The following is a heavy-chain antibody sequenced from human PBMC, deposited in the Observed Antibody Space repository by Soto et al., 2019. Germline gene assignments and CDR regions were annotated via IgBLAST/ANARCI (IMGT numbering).Heavy chain of an antibody. CDR1: CFTFGNYG. CDR3: AKVAKSGAVIEYFDS. J-gene: IGHJ4*02. Sequence: GGSLGLSCETSCFTFGNYGMGWVRQAPGKGLYWVSGISSSRRRTYCADSVRGRFTICRDNSKRTGYLQMDTLRAAHTALYYCAKVAKSGAVIEYFDSWGQGSLVTASS. D-gene: IGHD3-3*01. CDR2: ISSSRRRT. V-gene: IGHV3-23*01.